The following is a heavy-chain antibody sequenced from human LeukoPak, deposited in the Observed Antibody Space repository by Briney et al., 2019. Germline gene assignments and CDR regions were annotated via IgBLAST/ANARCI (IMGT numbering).Heavy chain of an antibody. CDR1: GFTFSSYA. J-gene: IGHJ6*03. V-gene: IGHV3-30*04. D-gene: IGHD5-18*01. CDR2: ISYDGSNK. Sequence: GRSLRLSCAASGFTFSSYAMHWVRQAPGKGLEWVAVISYDGSNKYYADSVKGRFTISRDNSKNTLYLQMNSLRAEDTAVYYCAKGSESGYSYGYYYYYYMDVWGKGTTVTVSS. CDR3: AKGSESGYSYGYYYYYYMDV.